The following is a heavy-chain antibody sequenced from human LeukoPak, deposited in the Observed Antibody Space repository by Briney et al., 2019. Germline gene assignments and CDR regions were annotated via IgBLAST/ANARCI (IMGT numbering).Heavy chain of an antibody. Sequence: GGSLRLSCAASGFTFSSYAMSWVRQAPGKGLEWVSGISGSGGSTYYADSVKGRFTISRDISKNTLYLQMNSLRAEDTAVYYCAKDTRYSGSYYFVFDYWGQGTLVTVSS. J-gene: IGHJ4*02. CDR3: AKDTRYSGSYYFVFDY. V-gene: IGHV3-23*01. CDR2: ISGSGGST. CDR1: GFTFSSYA. D-gene: IGHD1-26*01.